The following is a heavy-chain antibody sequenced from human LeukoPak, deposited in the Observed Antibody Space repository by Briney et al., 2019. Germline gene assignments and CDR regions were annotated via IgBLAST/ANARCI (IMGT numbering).Heavy chain of an antibody. CDR2: INPSGGST. Sequence: ASVKVSCKASGYTFTSYYMHWVRQAPGQGLEWIGIINPSGGSTSYAQKSQGRVTMTRDMSTSTDYMELSSLRSEDTAVYYCARDNSVEDTAWWFDPWGQGTLVTVSS. D-gene: IGHD4-23*01. J-gene: IGHJ5*02. CDR3: ARDNSVEDTAWWFDP. V-gene: IGHV1-46*01. CDR1: GYTFTSYY.